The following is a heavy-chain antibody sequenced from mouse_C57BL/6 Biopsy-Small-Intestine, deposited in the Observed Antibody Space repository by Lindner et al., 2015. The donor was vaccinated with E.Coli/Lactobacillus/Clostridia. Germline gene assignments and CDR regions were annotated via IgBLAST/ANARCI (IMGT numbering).Heavy chain of an antibody. D-gene: IGHD2-3*01. CDR1: GYTFTSYV. CDR2: IYPYNDGT. V-gene: IGHV1-14*01. CDR3: ARDGGYYPAWFAY. Sequence: VQLQESGPELVKPGASVKMSCKASGYTFTSYVMHWVKQKPGQGLEWIGNIYPYNDGTKYNEKFKGKATLTSDKSSSTAYMELSSLTSEDSAVYYCARDGGYYPAWFAYWGQGTLVTVSA. J-gene: IGHJ3*01.